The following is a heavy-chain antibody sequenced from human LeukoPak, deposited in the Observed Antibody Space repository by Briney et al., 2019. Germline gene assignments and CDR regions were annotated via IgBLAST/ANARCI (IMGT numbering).Heavy chain of an antibody. V-gene: IGHV3-23*01. CDR3: AELGITMIGGV. Sequence: GGSLRLSCAASGFTFNNYAMSWVRQAPGKGLEWVSAISGSGGSTYYADSVKGRFTISRDNSKNTLYLQMNSLRAEDTAVYYCAELGITMIGGVWGKGTTVTISS. CDR1: GFTFNNYA. J-gene: IGHJ6*04. D-gene: IGHD3-10*02. CDR2: ISGSGGST.